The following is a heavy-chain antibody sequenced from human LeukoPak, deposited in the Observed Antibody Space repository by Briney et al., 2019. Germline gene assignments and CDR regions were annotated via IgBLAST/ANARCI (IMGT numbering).Heavy chain of an antibody. D-gene: IGHD1-26*01. Sequence: GGSLRISCATSGFTFSNHAMHWVRQASGKGLEWVSAIGTAGDTFYPGSVKGRFTISRENAKNSLSLQMNSRRAEDTAVYYCVRQQTPHGNFDYWGQGTLVTVSS. CDR1: GFTFSNHA. J-gene: IGHJ4*02. CDR3: VRQQTPHGNFDY. CDR2: IGTAGDT. V-gene: IGHV3-13*01.